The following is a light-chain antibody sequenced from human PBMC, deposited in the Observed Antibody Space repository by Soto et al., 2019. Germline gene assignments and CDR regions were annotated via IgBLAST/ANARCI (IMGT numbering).Light chain of an antibody. CDR2: DVS. V-gene: IGLV2-14*03. Sequence: QSALTQPASVSGSPGQSITISCTGTISDVGGYDYVSWYQQHPGNAPKLMIYDVSRRPSGLSNRFSASKSGNTASLTISGLQADDEADYYCTSYTNNSTLLYVFATGTKVTVL. J-gene: IGLJ1*01. CDR3: TSYTNNSTLLYV. CDR1: ISDVGGYDY.